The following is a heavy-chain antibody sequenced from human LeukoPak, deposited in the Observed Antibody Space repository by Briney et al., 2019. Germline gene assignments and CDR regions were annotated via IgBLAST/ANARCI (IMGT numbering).Heavy chain of an antibody. D-gene: IGHD6-19*01. J-gene: IGHJ4*02. CDR1: GGSISSSSYY. V-gene: IGHV4-39*02. CDR2: IYYSGST. CDR3: AKEGPDSSGWYRDFFDY. Sequence: SETLSLTCTVSGGSISSSSYYWGWIRQPPGKGLEWIGSIYYSGSTYYNPSLKSRVTISVDTSKNQFSLRLSSVTAADTAVYYCAKEGPDSSGWYRDFFDYWGQGTLVTVSS.